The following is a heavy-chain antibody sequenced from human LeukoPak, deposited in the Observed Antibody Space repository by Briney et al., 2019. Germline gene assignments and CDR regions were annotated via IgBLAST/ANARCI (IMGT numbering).Heavy chain of an antibody. J-gene: IGHJ6*02. CDR1: GGSVNSGAYY. Sequence: PSQTLSLTCTVSGGSVNSGAYYWSWIRQFPGKGLEWIGQIFFTGRTDYNPSLKSRFAISIDTSRDQFSLELSSVSAADTATYYCARDRASGMDYWGQGTTVTVSS. V-gene: IGHV4-31*03. CDR2: IFFTGRT. CDR3: ARDRASGMDY. D-gene: IGHD3-16*01.